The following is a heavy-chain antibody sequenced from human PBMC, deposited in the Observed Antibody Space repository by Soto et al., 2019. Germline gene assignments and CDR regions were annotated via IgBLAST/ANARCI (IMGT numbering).Heavy chain of an antibody. D-gene: IGHD5-12*01. V-gene: IGHV4-59*01. CDR1: GGSISSYY. CDR2: IYYSGST. Sequence: QVQLQESGPGLVKPSETLSLTCTVSGGSISSYYWSWIRQPTGKGLEWIGYIYYSGSTSYNPSLKIRVTVSVDTSKNQFSLKLSSVTAADTAVYYCARVRYNIVATTFDPWGQGTLVTVSS. J-gene: IGHJ5*02. CDR3: ARVRYNIVATTFDP.